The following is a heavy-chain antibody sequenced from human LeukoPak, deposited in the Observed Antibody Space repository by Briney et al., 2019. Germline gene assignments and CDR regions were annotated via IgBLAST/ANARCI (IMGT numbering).Heavy chain of an antibody. D-gene: IGHD5-18*01. CDR1: GYTFTIYY. V-gene: IGHV1-46*01. Sequence: APVTVSFTASGYTFTIYYMHWVRQAPGQGLEWMGIINPSGGSTSYAQKFQGRVTMTRDTSTSTVYMELSSLRSEDTAVYYCARDRDGYSYGVDYWGQGTLVTVSS. CDR3: ARDRDGYSYGVDY. CDR2: INPSGGST. J-gene: IGHJ4*02.